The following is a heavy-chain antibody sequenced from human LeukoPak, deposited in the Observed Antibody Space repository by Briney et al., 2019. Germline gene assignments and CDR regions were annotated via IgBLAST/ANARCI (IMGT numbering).Heavy chain of an antibody. D-gene: IGHD3-10*01. J-gene: IGHJ4*02. CDR1: GFSFSKSA. CDR3: ARDYDHYYGSGSYLYYFDY. V-gene: IGHV3-30-3*01. CDR2: ISYDGSNK. Sequence: GGSLRLSCEASGFSFSKSAMNWVRQAPGKGLEWVAVISYDGSNKYYADSVKGRFTISRDNAKNSLYLQMTSLRAEDTAVYYCARDYDHYYGSGSYLYYFDYWGQGTLVTVSS.